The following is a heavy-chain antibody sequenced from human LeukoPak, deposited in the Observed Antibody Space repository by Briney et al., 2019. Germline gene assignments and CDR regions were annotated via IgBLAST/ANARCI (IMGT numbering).Heavy chain of an antibody. CDR1: GFAFSGSA. V-gene: IGHV3-73*01. J-gene: IGHJ3*02. CDR2: VKSKANSYAT. CDR3: TRAFYI. Sequence: PGGSLRLSCAASGFAFSGSAMHWVRQASGKGLEWVGRVKSKANSYATAYAASVKGRFTVSRDDSTNTASLQMNSLKTEDTAVYYCTRAFYIWGQGIMVTVSS.